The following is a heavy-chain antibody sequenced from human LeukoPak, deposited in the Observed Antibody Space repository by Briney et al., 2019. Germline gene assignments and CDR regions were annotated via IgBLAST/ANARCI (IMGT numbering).Heavy chain of an antibody. CDR1: GGSISSSPYY. CDR2: IYYRGNT. CDR3: ARPTTGPATQGYDS. Sequence: SETLSLTCTVSGGSISSSPYYWAWIRQPQGRGLEWIGSIYYRGNTYHNPSLKSRVTISVDTSKNQFSLSVISVTAADTAVYFCARPTTGPATQGYDSWGQGILVTVAS. V-gene: IGHV4-39*01. D-gene: IGHD1-1*01. J-gene: IGHJ4*02.